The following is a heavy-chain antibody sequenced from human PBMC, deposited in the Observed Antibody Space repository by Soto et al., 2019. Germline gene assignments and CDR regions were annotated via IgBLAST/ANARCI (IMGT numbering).Heavy chain of an antibody. CDR2: INDSGNI. CDR3: ARGLILWFGELSRRGGYYYYMDV. V-gene: IGHV4-34*02. Sequence: QVQLQQWGAGLLKPSETLSLTCAVYGGSFSGYQWTWIRQTPEMGLEWIGEINDSGNINYNRSLKSRVTILVETAKKQISLRLSSVTAADAAVYYCARGLILWFGELSRRGGYYYYMDVWGKGTTVTVSS. CDR1: GGSFSGYQ. J-gene: IGHJ6*03. D-gene: IGHD3-10*01.